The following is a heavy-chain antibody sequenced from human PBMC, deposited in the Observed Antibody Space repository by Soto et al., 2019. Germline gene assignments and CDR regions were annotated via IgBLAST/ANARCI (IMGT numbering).Heavy chain of an antibody. V-gene: IGHV3-23*01. CDR2: ISGSGGST. CDR3: AKAPSGWYGEFGDYFDY. CDR1: GFTFSSYA. Sequence: EVQLLESGGGLVQPGGSLRLSCAASGFTFSSYAMSWVRQAPGKRLEWVSAISGSGGSTYYADSVKGRFTISRDNSKNTLYLQMNSLRAEDTAVYYCAKAPSGWYGEFGDYFDYWGQGTLVTVSS. D-gene: IGHD6-19*01. J-gene: IGHJ4*02.